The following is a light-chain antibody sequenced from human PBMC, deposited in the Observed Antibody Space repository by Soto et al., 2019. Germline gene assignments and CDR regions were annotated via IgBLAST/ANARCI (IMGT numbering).Light chain of an antibody. V-gene: IGKV3-15*01. CDR2: GAS. J-gene: IGKJ1*01. CDR3: QQYNSYPSWT. CDR1: QSVSSN. Sequence: EIVMTQSPATLSVSPGERATLSCRASQSVSSNLAWYQQKPGQAPRLLIYGASTRATGIPARFSGSGSGTEFTLTISSLQSEDFATYYCQQYNSYPSWTFGQGTKVEIK.